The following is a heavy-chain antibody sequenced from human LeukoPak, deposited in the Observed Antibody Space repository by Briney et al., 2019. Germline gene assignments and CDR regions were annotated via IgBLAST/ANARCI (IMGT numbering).Heavy chain of an antibody. CDR3: ATHRGES. CDR2: INPNSGDT. Sequence: ASVRVSCKASGYTFTGYYIHWVRQAPGQGLEWMGWINPNSGDTKYAQKFQGSVTMTRDTSINTAYMELSRLRSDDTAIYYCATHRGESWGQGTLVTVSS. V-gene: IGHV1-2*02. D-gene: IGHD4-17*01. J-gene: IGHJ5*02. CDR1: GYTFTGYY.